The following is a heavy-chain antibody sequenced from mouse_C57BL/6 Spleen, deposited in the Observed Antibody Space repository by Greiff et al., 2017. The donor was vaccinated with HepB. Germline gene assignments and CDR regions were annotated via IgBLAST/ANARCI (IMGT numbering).Heavy chain of an antibody. Sequence: EVKLMESGGGLVKPGGSLKLSCAASGFTFSDYGMHWVRQAPEKGLEWVAYISSGSSTIYYADTVKGRFTISRDNAKNTLFLQMTSLRAEDTAMYYCAEGDYDRAYYAMDYWGQGTSVTVSS. D-gene: IGHD2-4*01. CDR3: AEGDYDRAYYAMDY. CDR2: ISSGSSTI. V-gene: IGHV5-17*01. CDR1: GFTFSDYG. J-gene: IGHJ4*01.